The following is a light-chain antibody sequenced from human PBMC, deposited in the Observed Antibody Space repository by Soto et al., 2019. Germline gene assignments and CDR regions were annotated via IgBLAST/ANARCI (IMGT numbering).Light chain of an antibody. V-gene: IGKV2-28*01. CDR1: QSLLHRNGYNY. CDR3: LQFDKWPPRLT. J-gene: IGKJ4*01. CDR2: GAS. Sequence: VLTQSPLSLPVTPGEPASISCRSSQSLLHRNGYNYLDWYLQKPGQSPQLLIYGASNRATGVSAKFSGGGSGTDFTLTISSLQSEDFAVYYCLQFDKWPPRLTFGGG.